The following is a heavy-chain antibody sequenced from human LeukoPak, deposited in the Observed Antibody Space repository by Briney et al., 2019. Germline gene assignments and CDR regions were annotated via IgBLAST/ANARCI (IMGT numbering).Heavy chain of an antibody. CDR3: AKGGYTTWFDP. V-gene: IGHV3-23*01. CDR2: IRSNGGDT. Sequence: RGGSLRLSCAASGFTFREYSMSWVRQAPGKGLEWVSNIRSNGGDTYYTDSVKGRFTISRDNSKNTLYLEMNSLRAEDTAVYYCAKGGYTTWFDPWGQGTLVTVSS. CDR1: GFTFREYS. J-gene: IGHJ5*02. D-gene: IGHD2-15*01.